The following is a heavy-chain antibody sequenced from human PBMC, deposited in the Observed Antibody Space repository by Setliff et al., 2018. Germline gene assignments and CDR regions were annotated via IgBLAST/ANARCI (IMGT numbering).Heavy chain of an antibody. D-gene: IGHD4-4*01. Sequence: PGGSLRLSCATSGFTFSHYGMHWVRQAPGKGLEWVAIIWYDGSNKYYADSVKGRFTISRDSSTNTVYLQMNSLRGDDTAVYYCATSTITTYYFDYWGHGTLVTVSS. CDR1: GFTFSHYG. CDR3: ATSTITTYYFDY. CDR2: IWYDGSNK. J-gene: IGHJ4*01. V-gene: IGHV3-33*01.